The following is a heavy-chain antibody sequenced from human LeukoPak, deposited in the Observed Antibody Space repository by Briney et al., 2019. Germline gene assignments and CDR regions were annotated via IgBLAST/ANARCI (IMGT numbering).Heavy chain of an antibody. Sequence: GGSLRLSCAASGFTFSSCAMHWVRQAPGKGLEWVAVISYDGSNKYYADSVKGRFTISRDNSKNTLYLQMNSLRAEDTAVYYCARGGQWLVSNLDYWGQGTLVTVSS. J-gene: IGHJ4*02. V-gene: IGHV3-30-3*01. CDR3: ARGGQWLVSNLDY. CDR2: ISYDGSNK. D-gene: IGHD6-19*01. CDR1: GFTFSSCA.